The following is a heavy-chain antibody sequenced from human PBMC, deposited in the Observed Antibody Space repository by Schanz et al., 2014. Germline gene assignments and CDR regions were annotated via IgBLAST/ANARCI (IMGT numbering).Heavy chain of an antibody. D-gene: IGHD2-2*01. CDR1: GFTFSSYA. CDR2: VPFDGSQK. CDR3: ARESSNDIVLVPGAVFDH. Sequence: VQLLESGGGLVQPGRSLRLSCAASGFTFSSYALHWVRQAPGKGLEWVAFVPFDGSQKFYADSVKGRFTISRDNSKNTVYLQMNSLRPGDTAVYYCARESSNDIVLVPGAVFDHWGQGILXTVSS. J-gene: IGHJ4*02. V-gene: IGHV3-30*04.